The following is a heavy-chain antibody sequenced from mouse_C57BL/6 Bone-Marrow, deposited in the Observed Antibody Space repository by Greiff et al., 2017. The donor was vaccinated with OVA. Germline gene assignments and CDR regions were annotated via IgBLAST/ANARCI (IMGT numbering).Heavy chain of an antibody. CDR2: IDPNSGGT. D-gene: IGHD1-1*01. V-gene: IGHV1-72*01. Sequence: QVQLQQPGAELVKPGASVKLSCKASGYTFTSYWMHWVKQRPGRGLEWIGRIDPNSGGTKYNEKFKGKATLTVDKPSSTAYMQLSSLTSEDSAVYYCAGGPVVAKGYAMDYWGQGTSVTVSS. J-gene: IGHJ4*01. CDR1: GYTFTSYW. CDR3: AGGPVVAKGYAMDY.